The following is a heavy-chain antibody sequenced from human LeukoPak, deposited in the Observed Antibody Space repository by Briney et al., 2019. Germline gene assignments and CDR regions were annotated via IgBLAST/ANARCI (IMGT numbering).Heavy chain of an antibody. CDR3: ARFLSRRWLQSE. J-gene: IGHJ4*02. D-gene: IGHD5-24*01. CDR1: GGTFSSYA. V-gene: IGHV1-69*05. CDR2: IIPIFGTA. Sequence: SVKVSCKASGGTFSSYAISWVRQAPGQGLKWMGGIIPIFGTANYAQKFQGRVTITTDESTSTAYMELSSLRSEDTAVYYCARFLSRRWLQSEWGQGTLVTVSS.